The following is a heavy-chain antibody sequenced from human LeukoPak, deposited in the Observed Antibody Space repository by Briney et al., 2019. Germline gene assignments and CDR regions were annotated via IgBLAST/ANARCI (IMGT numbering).Heavy chain of an antibody. J-gene: IGHJ3*02. Sequence: GGSLRLSCAASGFTFSNNWMHWVRQAPGKGLLWVSRINSDGSSTSYADSVKARFTISRDNAKNTLYLQMNSLRAEDTALYYCASSDWYAAFDIWGQGTMVTVSS. CDR2: INSDGSST. D-gene: IGHD3-9*01. CDR3: ASSDWYAAFDI. V-gene: IGHV3-74*01. CDR1: GFTFSNNW.